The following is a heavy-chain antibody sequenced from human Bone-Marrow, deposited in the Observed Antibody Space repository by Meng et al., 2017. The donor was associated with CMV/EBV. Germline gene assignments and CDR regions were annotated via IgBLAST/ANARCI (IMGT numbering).Heavy chain of an antibody. CDR1: GYTFTGYY. J-gene: IGHJ6*02. D-gene: IGHD6-13*01. CDR2: INPNSGGT. V-gene: IGHV1-2*02. CDR3: AREPRIAAAGTKTGGYYYGMDV. Sequence: ASVKVSCKASGYTFTGYYMLWVRQAPGQGLEWMGWINPNSGGTNYAQKFQGRVTMTRDTSISTAYMELSRLRSDDTAVYYCAREPRIAAAGTKTGGYYYGMDVWGQGTTVTVSS.